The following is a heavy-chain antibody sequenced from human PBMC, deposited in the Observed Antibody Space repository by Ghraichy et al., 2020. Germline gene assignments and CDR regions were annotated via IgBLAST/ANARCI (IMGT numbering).Heavy chain of an antibody. Sequence: SETLSLTCAVYGGSFSGYYWSWIRQPPGKGLEWIGEINHSGSTNYNPSLKSRVTISVDTSKNQFSLKLSSVTAADTAVYYCARKKGLRKPRHYYYMDVWGKGTTVTVSS. CDR3: ARKKGLRKPRHYYYMDV. D-gene: IGHD4-17*01. CDR1: GGSFSGYY. J-gene: IGHJ6*03. CDR2: INHSGST. V-gene: IGHV4-34*01.